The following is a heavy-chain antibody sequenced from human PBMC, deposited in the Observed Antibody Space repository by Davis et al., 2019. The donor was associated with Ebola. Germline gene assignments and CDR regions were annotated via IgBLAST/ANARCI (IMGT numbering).Heavy chain of an antibody. D-gene: IGHD1-26*01. V-gene: IGHV3-11*01. CDR1: GFTFSDYY. J-gene: IGHJ4*02. CDR2: ISGGGRTI. CDR3: TSASGSYDY. Sequence: PGGSLRLSCAASGFTFSDYYMSWIRQAPGKGLEWVSYISGGGRTIYYADSVKGRFTISRDNAKNSLYLQMNSLRAEDTAVYYCTSASGSYDYWGQGTLVTVSS.